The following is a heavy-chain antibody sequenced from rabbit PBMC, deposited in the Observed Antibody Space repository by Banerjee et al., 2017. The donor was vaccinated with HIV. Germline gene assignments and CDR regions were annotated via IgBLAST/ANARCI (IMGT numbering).Heavy chain of an antibody. CDR3: ARSAGDASGGYASYGMDL. CDR2: IYAGSSGST. Sequence: QSLEESGGDLVKPGASLTLTCTASGFSFSSYYYMCWVRQAPGKGLEWIACIYAGSSGSTYYASWAKGRFTISKTSSTTVTLQMTSLTAADTATYFCARSAGDASGGYASYGMDLWGPGTLVTVS. V-gene: IGHV1S40*01. CDR1: GFSFSSYYY. D-gene: IGHD1-1*01. J-gene: IGHJ6*01.